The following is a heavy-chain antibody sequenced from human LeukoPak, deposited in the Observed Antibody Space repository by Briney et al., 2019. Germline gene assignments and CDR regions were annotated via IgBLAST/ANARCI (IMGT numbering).Heavy chain of an antibody. V-gene: IGHV4-4*02. CDR2: IYHSGST. CDR1: GGSISSSNW. J-gene: IGHJ4*02. CDR3: ARHDPGWELLLSDY. Sequence: PTGTLSLTCAVSGGSISSSNWWSWVRQPPGKGLEWIGKIYHSGSTNYDPSLKSRVTISVDTSKNQFSLKLSSVTAADTAVYYCARHDPGWELLLSDYWGQGTLVTVSS. D-gene: IGHD1-26*01.